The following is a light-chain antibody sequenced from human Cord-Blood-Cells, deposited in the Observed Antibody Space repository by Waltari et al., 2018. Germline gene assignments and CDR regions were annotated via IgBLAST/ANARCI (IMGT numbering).Light chain of an antibody. CDR3: SSYTSSSTVV. CDR1: SRDVGGYTY. Sequence: QSALTQPASVSGSPGQSITISCTGTSRDVGGYTYVPWYQQHPGKAPKLMLYDSSNRPSGVSNRFSGSKSGNTASLTISGLQAEDEADYYCSSYTSSSTVVFGGGTKLTVL. J-gene: IGLJ2*01. CDR2: DSS. V-gene: IGLV2-14*01.